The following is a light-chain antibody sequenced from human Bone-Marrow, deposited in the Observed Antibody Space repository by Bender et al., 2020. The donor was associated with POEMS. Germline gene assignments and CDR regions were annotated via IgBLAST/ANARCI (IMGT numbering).Light chain of an antibody. J-gene: IGLJ1*01. CDR3: FSFTSSSTHV. CDR2: DVN. V-gene: IGLV2-14*01. CDR1: SSDIGRNNY. Sequence: QSALTQPASVSGSPGQSITISCTGSSSDIGRNNYVSWFQQHPGKAPKLMIYDVNNRPSGVSTRFSGSKSGNTASLTISGLQAEDEADYYCFSFTSSSTHVFGTGTKVSVL.